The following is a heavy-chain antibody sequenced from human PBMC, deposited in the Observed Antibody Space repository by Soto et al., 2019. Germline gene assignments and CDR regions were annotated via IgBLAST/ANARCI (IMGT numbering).Heavy chain of an antibody. D-gene: IGHD5-18*01. CDR1: GFTFSSYA. J-gene: IGHJ4*02. CDR2: ISGSGGRT. Sequence: GGSLRLSCAASGFTFSSYAMSWVRQAPGKGLEWVSAISGSGGRTYYADSVKGRFTSSRDNSKNTLYLQMNSLRAEDTAVYYCAKYLRHSYVYYFDYWGQGTLVTVSS. CDR3: AKYLRHSYVYYFDY. V-gene: IGHV3-23*01.